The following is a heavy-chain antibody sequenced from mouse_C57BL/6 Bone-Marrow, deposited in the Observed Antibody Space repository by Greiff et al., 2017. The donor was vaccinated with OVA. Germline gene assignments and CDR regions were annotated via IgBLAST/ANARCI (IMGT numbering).Heavy chain of an antibody. CDR2: IYPRSGNT. Sequence: QVQLQQSGAELARPGASVKLSCKASGYTFTSYGISWVKQRTGQGLEWIGEIYPRSGNTYYNEKFKGKATLTADTSSSTAYMELRSLTSEDSAVYFCARRGRIYDGIYYFDYWGQGTTLTVSS. J-gene: IGHJ2*01. V-gene: IGHV1-81*01. CDR3: ARRGRIYDGIYYFDY. CDR1: GYTFTSYG. D-gene: IGHD2-3*01.